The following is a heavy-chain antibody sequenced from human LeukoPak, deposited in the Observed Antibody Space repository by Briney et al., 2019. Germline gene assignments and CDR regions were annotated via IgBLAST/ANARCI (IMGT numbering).Heavy chain of an antibody. CDR3: AKDDCSSTSSLLIDY. J-gene: IGHJ4*02. V-gene: IGHV3-21*01. D-gene: IGHD2-2*01. Sequence: GGSLRLSCAASGFTFSSYSMNWVRQAPGKGLEWVSSISSSSSYIYYADSVKGRFTISRDNAKNSLYRQMHSLRAEDTAVYYCAKDDCSSTSSLLIDYWGQGTLVTVSS. CDR1: GFTFSSYS. CDR2: ISSSSSYI.